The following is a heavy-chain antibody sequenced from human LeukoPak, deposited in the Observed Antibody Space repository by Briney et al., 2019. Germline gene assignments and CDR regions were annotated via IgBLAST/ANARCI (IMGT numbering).Heavy chain of an antibody. CDR3: ARDSGWSFDY. V-gene: IGHV3-30*03. J-gene: IGHJ4*02. CDR1: GFTFSSYG. Sequence: GRSLRLSCAASGFTFSSYGMEWVRQAPGKGLEWVAFISYDGSNKYYADSVKGRFTISRDNAKNSLYLQMNSLRAEDTAVYYCARDSGWSFDYWGQGTLVTVSS. D-gene: IGHD6-19*01. CDR2: ISYDGSNK.